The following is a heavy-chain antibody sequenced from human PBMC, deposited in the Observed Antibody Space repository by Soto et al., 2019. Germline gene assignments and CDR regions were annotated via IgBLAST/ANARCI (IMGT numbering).Heavy chain of an antibody. CDR3: ARRLQLWSYYYGMDV. CDR2: IIPIFGTA. Sequence: QVQLVQSGAEVKKPGSSVKVSCKASGGTFSNYAISWVRQAPGQGLEWMGGIIPIFGTANYAQKFQGRVTINADESTSTAYMERSSLRSEDTAVYYCARRLQLWSYYYGMDVWGQGTTVTVSS. CDR1: GGTFSNYA. J-gene: IGHJ6*02. D-gene: IGHD5-18*01. V-gene: IGHV1-69*12.